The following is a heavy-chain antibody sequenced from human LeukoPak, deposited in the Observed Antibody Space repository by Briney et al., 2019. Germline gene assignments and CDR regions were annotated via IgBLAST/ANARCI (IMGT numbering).Heavy chain of an antibody. J-gene: IGHJ4*02. CDR3: ARVPEGAVAGFFDY. CDR2: INHSGST. CDR1: GGSFSGYY. Sequence: SETLSLTCAVYGGSFSGYYWSWIRQPPGKGLEWIGEINHSGSTNYNPSLKSRVTISVDTSKNQFSLKLSPVTAADTAVYYCARVPEGAVAGFFDYWGQGTLVTVSS. V-gene: IGHV4-34*01. D-gene: IGHD6-19*01.